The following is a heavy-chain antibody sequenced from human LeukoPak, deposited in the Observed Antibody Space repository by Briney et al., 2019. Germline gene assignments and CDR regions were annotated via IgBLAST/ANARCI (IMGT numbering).Heavy chain of an antibody. CDR2: IFHSGST. Sequence: PSETLSLTCAVSGYSISSGYYWGWIRQPLGKGLEWIGTIFHSGSTYYSSSLKSRITISVDTSKNQFSLNLSSVTAADTAVYFCARNFWSNFYTGDYFDYWGQGTLVTVSS. D-gene: IGHD3-3*01. CDR1: GYSISSGYY. V-gene: IGHV4-38-2*01. J-gene: IGHJ4*02. CDR3: ARNFWSNFYTGDYFDY.